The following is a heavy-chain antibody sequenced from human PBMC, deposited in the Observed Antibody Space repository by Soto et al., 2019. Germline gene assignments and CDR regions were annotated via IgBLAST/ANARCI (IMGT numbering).Heavy chain of an antibody. Sequence: EVQLVESGGGLVKPGGSLRLSCAASGFTFSSYSMNWVRQAPGKGLEWVSSISSSSSYIYYADSVKGRFTISRDNAKNSLSLQISSLRADDTAVYYCARETDYYGSGNLGSGGQGTLVTFSS. D-gene: IGHD3-10*01. CDR2: ISSSSSYI. J-gene: IGHJ4*02. V-gene: IGHV3-21*01. CDR3: ARETDYYGSGNLGS. CDR1: GFTFSSYS.